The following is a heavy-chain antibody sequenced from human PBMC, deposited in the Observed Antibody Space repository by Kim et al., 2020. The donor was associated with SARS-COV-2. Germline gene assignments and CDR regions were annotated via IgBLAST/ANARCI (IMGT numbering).Heavy chain of an antibody. Sequence: GGSLRLSCAASGFTFSSYAMSWVRQAPGKGLEWVSAISGSGGSTYYADSVKGRFTISRDNSKNTLYLQMNSLRAEDTAVYYCAKRLGDSSTFPPSPDYYYYGMDVWGQGTAVTVSS. CDR3: AKRLGDSSTFPPSPDYYYYGMDV. CDR2: ISGSGGST. CDR1: GFTFSSYA. V-gene: IGHV3-23*01. J-gene: IGHJ6*02. D-gene: IGHD6-13*01.